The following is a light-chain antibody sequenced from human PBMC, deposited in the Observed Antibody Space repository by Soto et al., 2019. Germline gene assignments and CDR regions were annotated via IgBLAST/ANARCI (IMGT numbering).Light chain of an antibody. CDR3: QHYNSYPWT. V-gene: IGKV1-5*01. CDR1: QTINNW. Sequence: DIQMTQSPSTLSAFVGDRVTITCRASQTINNWLAWYQQKPGKAPNLLIYHASNLETGVPSRFSGSAYGTEFTLTISSLQPDDFATYYCQHYNSYPWTFGQGTKVDIK. J-gene: IGKJ1*01. CDR2: HAS.